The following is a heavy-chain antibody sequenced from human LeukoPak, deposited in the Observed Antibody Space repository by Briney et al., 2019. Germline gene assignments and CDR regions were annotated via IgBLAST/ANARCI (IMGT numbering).Heavy chain of an antibody. D-gene: IGHD3-10*01. CDR3: AKDQVSYYGSGSYYNQDH. Sequence: GGSLRLSCAASGFTFSSYAMSWVRQAPGKGLEWVSAISGSGGSTYYADSVKGRFTISRDNSKNTLYLQMNSLRAEDTAVYYCAKDQVSYYGSGSYYNQDHWGQGTLVTVSS. CDR2: ISGSGGST. V-gene: IGHV3-23*01. J-gene: IGHJ4*02. CDR1: GFTFSSYA.